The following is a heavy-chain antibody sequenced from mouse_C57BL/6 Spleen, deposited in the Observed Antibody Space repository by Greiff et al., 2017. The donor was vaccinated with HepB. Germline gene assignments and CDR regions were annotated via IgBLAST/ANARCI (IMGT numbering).Heavy chain of an antibody. CDR2: ISYDGSN. CDR1: GYSITSGYY. D-gene: IGHD1-1*01. Sequence: DVQLQESGPGLVKPSQSLSLTCSVTGYSITSGYYWNWIRQFPGNKLEWMGYISYDGSNNYNPSLKNRISITRDTSKNQFFLKLNSVTTEDTATYYCARRETTVQGYYFDYWGQGTTLTVSS. V-gene: IGHV3-6*01. CDR3: ARRETTVQGYYFDY. J-gene: IGHJ2*01.